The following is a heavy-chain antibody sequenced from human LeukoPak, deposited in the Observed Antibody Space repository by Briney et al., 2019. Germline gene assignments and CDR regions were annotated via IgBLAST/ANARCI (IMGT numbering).Heavy chain of an antibody. CDR3: TRHPEPDDGFAVAGTRGNWFDP. D-gene: IGHD6-19*01. J-gene: IGHJ5*02. V-gene: IGHV3-73*01. CDR2: IRSKANSYAT. Sequence: QPGGSLRLSCAASGFTFSGSAMHWVRQASGKGLGWVGRIRSKANSYATAYAASVKGRFTISRDDSKNTAYLQMNSLKTEDTAVYYCTRHPEPDDGFAVAGTRGNWFDPWGQGTLVTVSS. CDR1: GFTFSGSA.